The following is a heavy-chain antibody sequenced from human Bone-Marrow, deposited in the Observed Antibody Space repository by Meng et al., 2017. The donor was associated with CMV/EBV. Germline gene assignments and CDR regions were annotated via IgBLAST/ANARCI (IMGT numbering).Heavy chain of an antibody. CDR3: ARASGYYINAFDR. J-gene: IGHJ3*01. CDR1: GGSFSGYY. D-gene: IGHD2/OR15-2a*01. Sequence: GSLRLSCAVYGGSFSGYYWSWIRQPPGKGLEWIGEINHSGSTNYNPSLKSRVTISVDTSKNQFSLKLSSVTAADTAVYYCARASGYYINAFDRWGQGIMVTVSS. CDR2: INHSGST. V-gene: IGHV4-34*01.